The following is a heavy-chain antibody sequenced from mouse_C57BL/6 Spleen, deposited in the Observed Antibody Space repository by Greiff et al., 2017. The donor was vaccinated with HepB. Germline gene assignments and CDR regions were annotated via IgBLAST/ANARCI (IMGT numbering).Heavy chain of an antibody. CDR1: GFTFSNYW. CDR3: TGLYDGYPYYFDY. J-gene: IGHJ2*01. CDR2: IRLKSDNYAT. D-gene: IGHD2-3*01. V-gene: IGHV6-3*01. Sequence: EVHLVESGGGLVQPGGSMKLSCVASGFTFSNYWMNWVRQSPEKGLEWVAQIRLKSDNYATHYAESVKGRFTISRDDSKSSVYLQMNNLRAEDTGIYYCTGLYDGYPYYFDYWGQGTTLTVSS.